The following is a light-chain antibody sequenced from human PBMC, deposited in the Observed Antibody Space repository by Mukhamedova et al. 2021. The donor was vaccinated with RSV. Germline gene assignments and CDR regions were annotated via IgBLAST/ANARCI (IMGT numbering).Light chain of an antibody. CDR2: DAS. Sequence: WYQRRVHGKAPKVLIFDASSLKTGVPSRFSVSGSGTEFTLTITSLQPDDFAHYYCQQFGDFATFGGGTKVEVK. J-gene: IGKJ4*01. CDR3: QQFGDFAT. V-gene: IGKV1-5*01.